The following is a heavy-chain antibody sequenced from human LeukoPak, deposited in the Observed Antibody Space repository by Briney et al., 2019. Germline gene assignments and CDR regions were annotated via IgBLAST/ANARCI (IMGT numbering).Heavy chain of an antibody. V-gene: IGHV3-66*04. D-gene: IGHD3-10*01. J-gene: IGHJ6*02. CDR2: IFNGGST. CDR3: ARHLHYYGSGNYYYYFYAMDV. Sequence: GGSLRLSCAASGFTVSSKYMSWVRQAPGKGLEGVSVIFNGGSTYYADSVKGRFTISTDNSKNMLYLQMNSLRAEDTAVYYCARHLHYYGSGNYYYYFYAMDVWGQGTTVTVSS. CDR1: GFTVSSKY.